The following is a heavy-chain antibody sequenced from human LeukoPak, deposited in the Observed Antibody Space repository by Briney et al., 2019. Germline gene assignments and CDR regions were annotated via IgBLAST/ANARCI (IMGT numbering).Heavy chain of an antibody. Sequence: GGSLSLSCVVSGLTLSTYGMSWVRQAPGKGLEWVSGISGSGENTHYADPVKGRFSISRDNSKNTLYLQMNNLRVEDTAVYYCAKDGGYWGQGTQVTVSS. D-gene: IGHD3-3*01. CDR3: AKDGGY. CDR2: ISGSGENT. CDR1: GLTLSTYG. J-gene: IGHJ4*02. V-gene: IGHV3-23*01.